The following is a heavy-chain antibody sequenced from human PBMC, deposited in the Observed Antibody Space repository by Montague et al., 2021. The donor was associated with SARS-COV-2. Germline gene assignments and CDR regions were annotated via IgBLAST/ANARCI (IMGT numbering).Heavy chain of an antibody. V-gene: IGHV4-39*01. J-gene: IGHJ5*02. CDR3: ARHETNRIAIFGVVIYNGWFDH. CDR2: IYYSGST. Sequence: SETLSLTCTVSGGSISSSSYYWGWIRQPPGKGLEWIGSIYYSGSTYYNPSLKSRVTISVDPSKSQFSLKLSSVTAADTAVYYCARHETNRIAIFGVVIYNGWFDHWGQGTLVTVAS. CDR1: GGSISSSSYY. D-gene: IGHD3-3*01.